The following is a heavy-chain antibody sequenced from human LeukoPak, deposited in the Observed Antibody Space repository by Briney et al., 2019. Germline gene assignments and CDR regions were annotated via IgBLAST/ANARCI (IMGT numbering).Heavy chain of an antibody. CDR3: AREKAVGGYYMDV. Sequence: PRGSLRLSCAASGFTFSSYSMNWVRQAPGKGLEWVSYISSSSSTIYYADSVKGRFTISRDNAKNSLYLQMNSLRAEDTAVYYCAREKAVGGYYMDVWGKGTTVTVSS. V-gene: IGHV3-48*01. J-gene: IGHJ6*03. CDR2: ISSSSSTI. CDR1: GFTFSSYS.